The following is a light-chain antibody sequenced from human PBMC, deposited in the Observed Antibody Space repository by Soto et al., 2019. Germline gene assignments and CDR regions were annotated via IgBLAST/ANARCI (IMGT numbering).Light chain of an antibody. Sequence: QSVLTQPACVSGSPGQSITISCTGTSSDVGNYKYVSWYQQHPGKAPKLMIYEVSNRPSGVSNRFSGSKSGNTASLTISGLQAEDETDYYCFSYTSSGTYVFGTGTKVTAL. CDR2: EVS. J-gene: IGLJ1*01. V-gene: IGLV2-14*01. CDR3: FSYTSSGTYV. CDR1: SSDVGNYKY.